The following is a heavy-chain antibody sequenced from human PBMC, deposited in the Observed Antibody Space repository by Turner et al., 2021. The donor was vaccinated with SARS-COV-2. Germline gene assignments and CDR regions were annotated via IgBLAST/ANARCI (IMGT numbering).Heavy chain of an antibody. J-gene: IGHJ6*02. CDR3: HRVGATIYYDYGMDV. CDR1: GGSVRTSSYY. V-gene: IGHV4-39*01. D-gene: IGHD3-16*01. Sequence: QLQLQDSGPGLMKSSETMSLTCTVSGGSVRTSSYYWGWIRQPPGKGLEWIGNVYYKGNTYYNPSVKSRVTISVETSKNQFSLNLNSVTVADTANWASHRVGATIYYDYGMDVWGQGATVTVSS. CDR2: VYYKGNT.